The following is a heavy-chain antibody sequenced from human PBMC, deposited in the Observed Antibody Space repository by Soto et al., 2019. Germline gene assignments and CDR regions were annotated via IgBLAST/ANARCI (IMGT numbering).Heavy chain of an antibody. D-gene: IGHD6-19*01. Sequence: QVQLVESGGGVVQPGRSLRLSCAASGFTFSSYGMHWVRQAPGKGLEWVAVIWYDGSNKYYADSVKGRSTISRDNSKNTLYLQMNSLRAEDTAVYYCARDGAVAGTLDYWGQGTLVTVSS. J-gene: IGHJ4*02. V-gene: IGHV3-33*01. CDR1: GFTFSSYG. CDR3: ARDGAVAGTLDY. CDR2: IWYDGSNK.